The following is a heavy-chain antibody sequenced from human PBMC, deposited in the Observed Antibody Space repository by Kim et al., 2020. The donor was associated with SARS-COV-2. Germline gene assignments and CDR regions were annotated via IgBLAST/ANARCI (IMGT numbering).Heavy chain of an antibody. D-gene: IGHD3-16*02. CDR3: AKVDARSLIFHL. J-gene: IGHJ5*02. V-gene: IGHV4-4*02. CDR2: IYHSGST. CDR1: GGSISSFIW. Sequence: SETLSLTCTVSGGSISSFIWWSWVRQPPGQGLEWIGGIYHSGSTSYNPSLKSRVTISLDTSKNQFSLRLSSVTATDTAVYYCAKVDARSLIFHLWGQGTL.